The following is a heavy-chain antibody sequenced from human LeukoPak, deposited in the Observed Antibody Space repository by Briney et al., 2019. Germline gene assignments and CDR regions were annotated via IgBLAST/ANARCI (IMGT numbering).Heavy chain of an antibody. D-gene: IGHD3-3*01. V-gene: IGHV3-21*01. Sequence: GGSLRLSCAASGFTFSSYSMNWIRQAPGKGLEWVSSISISSSYIYYADSVKGRFTISRDNAKNSLYLQMNSLRAEDTAVYYCASNYDSVEIYYYYYYMDVWGKGTTVTVSS. CDR3: ASNYDSVEIYYYYYYMDV. CDR2: ISISSSYI. CDR1: GFTFSSYS. J-gene: IGHJ6*03.